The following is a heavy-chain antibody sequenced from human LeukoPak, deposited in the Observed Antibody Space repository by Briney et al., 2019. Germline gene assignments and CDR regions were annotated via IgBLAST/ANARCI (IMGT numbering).Heavy chain of an antibody. CDR3: TRDRGLRYFDWLLFDY. CDR2: IRSKAYGGTT. CDR1: GFTFGDYA. Sequence: GGSLRLSCTASGFTFGDYAMSWFRQAPGKGLEWVGFIRSKAYGGTTEYAASVKGRFTISRDDSKSIAYLQMNSLKTEDTAVYYCTRDRGLRYFDWLLFDYWGQGTLVTVFS. J-gene: IGHJ4*02. D-gene: IGHD3-9*01. V-gene: IGHV3-49*03.